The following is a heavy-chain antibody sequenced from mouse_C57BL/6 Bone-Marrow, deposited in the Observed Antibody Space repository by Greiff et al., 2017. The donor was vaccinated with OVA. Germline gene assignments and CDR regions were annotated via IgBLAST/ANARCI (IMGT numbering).Heavy chain of an antibody. CDR1: GYTFTDYY. CDR2: INPNNGGT. V-gene: IGHV1-26*01. J-gene: IGHJ2*01. D-gene: IGHD1-1*01. Sequence: EVQLQQSGPELVKPGASVKISCKASGYTFTDYYMNWVKQSHGKSLEWIGDINPNNGGTSYNQKFKGKATLTVDKSSSTAYMELRSLTSEDSAVYYCANLLLPSRYFDYWGQGTTLTVSS. CDR3: ANLLLPSRYFDY.